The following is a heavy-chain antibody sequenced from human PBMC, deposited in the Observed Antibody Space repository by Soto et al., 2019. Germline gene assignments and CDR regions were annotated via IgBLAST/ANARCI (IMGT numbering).Heavy chain of an antibody. Sequence: EVQLVESGGGLVKPGGSLRLSCAASGFSFSNAWINWVRQAPGKGLEWVGRIKSKSDGGTTDYAAPMKGRFTMSRDETKKTVYLQMNSLKTEDTAVYYCTTEPPRAIVVVVDGYWGQGTLVTVSS. D-gene: IGHD3-22*01. V-gene: IGHV3-15*07. J-gene: IGHJ4*02. CDR3: TTEPPRAIVVVVDGY. CDR1: GFSFSNAW. CDR2: IKSKSDGGTT.